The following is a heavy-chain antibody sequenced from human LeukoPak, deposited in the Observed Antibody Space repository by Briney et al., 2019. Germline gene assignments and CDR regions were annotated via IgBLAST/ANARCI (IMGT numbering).Heavy chain of an antibody. J-gene: IGHJ3*02. CDR1: GGSISNNSYY. CDR3: ARHAIGLAPDAFDI. CDR2: IYYSGST. V-gene: IGHV4-39*01. D-gene: IGHD5-24*01. Sequence: SSETLSLTGTVSGGSISNNSYYWGWNRQPPGKGREWIGSIYYSGSTYYNPSLKSRVTMSVDTSTNQFSLKLTSVSAADTAVYYCARHAIGLAPDAFDIWGQGTMVTVSS.